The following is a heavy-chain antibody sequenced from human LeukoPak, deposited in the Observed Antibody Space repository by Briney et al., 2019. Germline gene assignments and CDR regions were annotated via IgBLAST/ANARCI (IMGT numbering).Heavy chain of an antibody. Sequence: ASVKVSCTASGYTFTSYDINWVRQATGQGLEWMGWMNPNSGNTGYAQKFQGRVTMTRNTSISTAYMELSSLRSDDTAVYYCARGPGYDILTGYYPPDYWGQGTLVTVSS. V-gene: IGHV1-8*01. CDR1: GYTFTSYD. D-gene: IGHD3-9*01. J-gene: IGHJ4*02. CDR3: ARGPGYDILTGYYPPDY. CDR2: MNPNSGNT.